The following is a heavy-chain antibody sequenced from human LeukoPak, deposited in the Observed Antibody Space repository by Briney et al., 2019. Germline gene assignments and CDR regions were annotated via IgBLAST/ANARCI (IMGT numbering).Heavy chain of an antibody. CDR3: AKNVEMATISYYYYMDV. CDR2: IIPIFGTA. CDR1: GGTFSSYA. Sequence: SVKVSCKASGGTFSSYAISWVRQAPGQGLEWMGGIIPIFGTANYAQKFQGRVTMTRDTSTSTVYMELSSLRSEDTAVYYCAKNVEMATISYYYYMDVWGKGTTVTVSS. D-gene: IGHD5-24*01. J-gene: IGHJ6*03. V-gene: IGHV1-69*05.